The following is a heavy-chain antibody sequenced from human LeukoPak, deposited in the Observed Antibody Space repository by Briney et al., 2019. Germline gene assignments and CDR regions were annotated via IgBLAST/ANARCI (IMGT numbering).Heavy chain of an antibody. D-gene: IGHD3-9*01. CDR3: AKWGDYDVLTGYYVSDY. CDR2: ITGSGGNT. V-gene: IGHV3-23*01. Sequence: GGSLRLSCAASGFTFSNYAMSWVRQAPGKGLEGVSAITGSGGNTYYADSVKGRFTISRDNYKKTVFLQMNSLRAEDTAVYYCAKWGDYDVLTGYYVSDYWGQGTLVTVSS. CDR1: GFTFSNYA. J-gene: IGHJ4*02.